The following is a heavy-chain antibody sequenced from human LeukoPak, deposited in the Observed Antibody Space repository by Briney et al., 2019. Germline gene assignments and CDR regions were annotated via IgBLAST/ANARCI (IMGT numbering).Heavy chain of an antibody. J-gene: IGHJ4*02. Sequence: GGSLRLSCAASGFTFSSYSMNWVRQAPGKGLEWVSSISSSSSHIYYADSVKGRFTISRDNAKNSLYLQMNSLRAEDTAVYYCARALPDWLLGAFDYWGQGTLVTVSS. CDR1: GFTFSSYS. D-gene: IGHD3/OR15-3a*01. V-gene: IGHV3-21*01. CDR2: ISSSSSHI. CDR3: ARALPDWLLGAFDY.